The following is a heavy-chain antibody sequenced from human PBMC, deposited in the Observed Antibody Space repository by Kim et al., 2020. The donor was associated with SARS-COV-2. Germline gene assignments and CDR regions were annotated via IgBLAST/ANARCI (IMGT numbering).Heavy chain of an antibody. CDR1: GGSISSGGYY. Sequence: SETLSLTCTVSGGSISSGGYYWSWIRQHPGKGLEWIGYIYYSGSTYYNPSLKSRVTISVDTSKNQFSLKLSSVTAADTAVYYCARSLKQWLPLDYWGQGTLVTVSS. V-gene: IGHV4-31*03. J-gene: IGHJ4*02. D-gene: IGHD6-19*01. CDR3: ARSLKQWLPLDY. CDR2: IYYSGST.